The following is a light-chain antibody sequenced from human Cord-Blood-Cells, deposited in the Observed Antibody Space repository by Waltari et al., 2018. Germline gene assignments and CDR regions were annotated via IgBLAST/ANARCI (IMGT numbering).Light chain of an antibody. Sequence: QSALTQPASVSGSSGQSITISCTGTSSDVGSYNLSSWYQQHPGRAPKLMIYEGSKRPSGVSNRFSGSKSGNTASLTISGLQAEDEADYYCCSYAGSSTFEVFGGGTKLTVL. J-gene: IGLJ3*02. V-gene: IGLV2-23*03. CDR2: EGS. CDR3: CSYAGSSTFEV. CDR1: SSDVGSYNL.